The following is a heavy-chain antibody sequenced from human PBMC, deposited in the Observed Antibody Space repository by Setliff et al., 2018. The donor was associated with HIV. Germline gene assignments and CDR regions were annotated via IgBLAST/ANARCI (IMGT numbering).Heavy chain of an antibody. Sequence: SETLSLTCAVYGRSFIGYYWNWIRQSPGKGLEWIGEINHSGGTNYNPSLKSRVTMSIDTSKNQFSLNVSSVTAADTAVYYGARGWGHDGFDFWGQGTMVTVSS. V-gene: IGHV4-34*01. CDR3: ARGWGHDGFDF. J-gene: IGHJ3*01. CDR1: GRSFIGYY. D-gene: IGHD7-27*01. CDR2: INHSGGT.